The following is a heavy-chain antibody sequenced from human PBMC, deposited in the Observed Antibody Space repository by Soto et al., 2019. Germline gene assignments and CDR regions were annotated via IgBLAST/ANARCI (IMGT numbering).Heavy chain of an antibody. CDR3: ARSTNDYGDRH. CDR1: GYTFTSYD. D-gene: IGHD4-17*01. CDR2: MNPNSGNT. J-gene: IGHJ4*02. V-gene: IGHV1-8*01. Sequence: QVQLVQSGAEVKKPGASVKVSCRASGYTFTSYDINWVRQATGQGLEWMGWMNPNSGNTGYAQKFQGRVTLTRNTSISTAYMELSSLTSDDTAVYYCARSTNDYGDRHWGQGTLVTVSS.